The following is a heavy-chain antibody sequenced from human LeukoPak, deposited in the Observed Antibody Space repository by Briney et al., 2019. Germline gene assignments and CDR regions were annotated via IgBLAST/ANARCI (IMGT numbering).Heavy chain of an antibody. CDR1: GGSISSYY. J-gene: IGHJ3*02. CDR3: ARDSPYCSSTSCYRLNAFDI. CDR2: IYYSGST. V-gene: IGHV4-59*01. Sequence: NTSETLSLTCTVSGGSISSYYWSWIRQPPGKGLEWIGYIYYSGSTNYNPSLKSRVTISVDTSKNQFSLKLSSVTAADTAVYYCARDSPYCSSTSCYRLNAFDIWGQGTMVTVSS. D-gene: IGHD2-2*01.